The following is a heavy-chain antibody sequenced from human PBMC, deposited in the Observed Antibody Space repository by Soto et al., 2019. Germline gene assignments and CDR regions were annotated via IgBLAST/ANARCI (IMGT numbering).Heavy chain of an antibody. V-gene: IGHV1-69*13. CDR1: GGTFSSYA. J-gene: IGHJ6*04. Sequence: SVKVSCKASGGTFSSYAISWVRQAPGQGLEWMGGIIPIFGTANYAQKFQGRVTITADESTSTAYMELSSLRSEDTAVYYCASKMSATYYYYYYGMDVWGKGTTVTVSS. CDR2: IIPIFGTA. CDR3: ASKMSATYYYYYYGMDV.